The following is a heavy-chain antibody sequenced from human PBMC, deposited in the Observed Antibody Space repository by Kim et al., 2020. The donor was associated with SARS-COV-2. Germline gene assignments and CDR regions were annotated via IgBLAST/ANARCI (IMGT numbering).Heavy chain of an antibody. CDR3: ARDWGSG. Sequence: SGGSTYYADSVKGRFTISRDNSKNTLYLQMNSLRAEDTAVYYCARDWGSGWGQGTLVTVSS. CDR2: SGGST. D-gene: IGHD3-16*01. J-gene: IGHJ4*02. V-gene: IGHV3-66*01.